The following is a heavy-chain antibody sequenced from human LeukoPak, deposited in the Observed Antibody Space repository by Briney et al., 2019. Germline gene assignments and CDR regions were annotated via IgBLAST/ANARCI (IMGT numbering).Heavy chain of an antibody. CDR1: GFTFSNYA. V-gene: IGHV3-23*01. CDR3: AKTQGYHDA. D-gene: IGHD2-15*01. J-gene: IGHJ5*02. Sequence: GGSLRLSCVASGFTFSNYAMSWVRQAPGKGLELVSGIWGTDDKTVYGDAVKGRFTISRDNSKNTLYLQMNSLRADDTAVYYCAKTQGYHDAWGQGALVTVSS. CDR2: IWGTDDKT.